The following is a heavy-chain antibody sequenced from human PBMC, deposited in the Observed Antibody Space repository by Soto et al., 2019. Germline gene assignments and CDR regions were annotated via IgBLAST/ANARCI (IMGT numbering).Heavy chain of an antibody. V-gene: IGHV4-30-4*01. CDR3: ARVLTAGLLWFGELSGFDY. J-gene: IGHJ4*02. CDR2: IYYSGST. CDR1: GGSISSGDYY. D-gene: IGHD3-10*01. Sequence: QVQLQESGPGLVKPSQTLSLTCTVSGGSISSGDYYWSWIRQPPGKGLEWIGYIYYSGSTYYNPSLKSRVTISVDTSKNQFSLKLSSVTAADTAVYYCARVLTAGLLWFGELSGFDYWGQGTLVTVSS.